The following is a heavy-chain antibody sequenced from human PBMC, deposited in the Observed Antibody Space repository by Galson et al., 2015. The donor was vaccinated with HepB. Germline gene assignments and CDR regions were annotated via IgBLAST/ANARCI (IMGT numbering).Heavy chain of an antibody. J-gene: IGHJ3*01. Sequence: ETLSLTCTVSGASVSSHYWAWIRQTSGKGLEWIGNMYQSGGPHYNPSLKTPVTISVDTSKNQFSLSLTSVTAADTAVYYCARRGRSSSWYGDAFDVWGPGTVVIVSS. CDR2: MYQSGGP. CDR3: ARRGRSSSWYGDAFDV. V-gene: IGHV4-59*08. D-gene: IGHD6-13*01. CDR1: GASVSSHY.